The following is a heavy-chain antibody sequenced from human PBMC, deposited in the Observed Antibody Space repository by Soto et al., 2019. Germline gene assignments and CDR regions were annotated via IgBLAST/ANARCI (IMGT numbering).Heavy chain of an antibody. J-gene: IGHJ4*02. V-gene: IGHV1-3*01. CDR3: ARAPYLTTVPTSIDY. CDR1: GYTFTSYA. D-gene: IGHD4-17*01. Sequence: ASVKVSCKASGYTFTSYAMHWVRQAPGQRLEWMGWINAGNGNTKYSQKFQGRVTITRDTSASTAYMELSSLRSEDTAVYYCARAPYLTTVPTSIDYWGQGTLVTVSS. CDR2: INAGNGNT.